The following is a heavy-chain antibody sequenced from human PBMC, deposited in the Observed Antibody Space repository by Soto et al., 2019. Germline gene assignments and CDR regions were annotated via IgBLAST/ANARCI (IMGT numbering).Heavy chain of an antibody. CDR2: ISYDGSNK. V-gene: IGHV3-30*18. D-gene: IGHD6-6*01. Sequence: GGSLRLSCAASGFTFSSYGMHWVRQAPGKGLEWVAVISYDGSNKYYADSVKGRFTISRDNSKNTLYLQMNSLRAEDTAVYYCAKPLFGSSSVWARTPSLFDYWGQGTLVTVSS. CDR3: AKPLFGSSSVWARTPSLFDY. CDR1: GFTFSSYG. J-gene: IGHJ4*02.